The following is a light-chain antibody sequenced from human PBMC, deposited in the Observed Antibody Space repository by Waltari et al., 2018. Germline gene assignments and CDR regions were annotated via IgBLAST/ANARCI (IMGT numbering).Light chain of an antibody. CDR3: RSYAGSYEG. J-gene: IGLJ2*01. Sequence: QSALHQPRPASLSPGQSVTLSCTGPSRDVGGYYYVSWYQLHPRKAPTLMIYDVSKRRSGAPDRCSGSKSGKTASLIMSGLESENEAYYYCRSYAGSYEGFGGGTKLTVL. CDR1: SRDVGGYYY. CDR2: DVS. V-gene: IGLV2-11*01.